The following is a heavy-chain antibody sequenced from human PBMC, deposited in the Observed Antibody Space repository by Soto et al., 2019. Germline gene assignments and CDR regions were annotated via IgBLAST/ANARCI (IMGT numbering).Heavy chain of an antibody. V-gene: IGHV1-3*01. J-gene: IGHJ6*02. CDR1: GYTFTSYA. CDR3: ARGQQRKNPIPHLQSNYYYYYGMDV. D-gene: IGHD6-13*01. Sequence: ASVKVSCKASGYTFTSYAMHWVRQAPGQRLEWMGWINAGNGNTKYSQKFQGRVTITRDTSASTAYMELSSLRSEDTAVYYCARGQQRKNPIPHLQSNYYYYYGMDVWGQGTTVTVSS. CDR2: INAGNGNT.